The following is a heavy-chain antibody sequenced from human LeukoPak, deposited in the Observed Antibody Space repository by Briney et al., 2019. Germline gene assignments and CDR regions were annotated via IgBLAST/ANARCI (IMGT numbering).Heavy chain of an antibody. CDR3: ARLIRYNWNYDY. CDR2: IYSDGRTT. CDR1: GFTFSSSW. V-gene: IGHV3-74*01. D-gene: IGHD1-7*01. J-gene: IGHJ4*02. Sequence: GGSLRLSCVASGFTFSSSWMHWVRQAPGKGLVWVSRIYSDGRTTDYADSVKGRFTISRDNAKNSLSLQVNSLRAEDTAVYYCARLIRYNWNYDYWGQGTLVTVSS.